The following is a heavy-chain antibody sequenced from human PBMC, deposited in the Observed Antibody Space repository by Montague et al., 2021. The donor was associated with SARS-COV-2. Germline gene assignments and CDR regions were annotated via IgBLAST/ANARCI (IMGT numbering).Heavy chain of an antibody. D-gene: IGHD2-15*01. CDR2: IYTSGTT. J-gene: IGHJ4*02. Sequence: TLSLTCTVSGGSISSGTYYWSWIRQPAGKGLEWIGRIYTSGTTNYNPSLKSRITISVDTSKNQFSLKLSSVTAADTAVYYCARGGGSGGQRANHFDYWGQGTPVTVSS. CDR1: GGSISSGTYY. CDR3: ARGGGSGGQRANHFDY. V-gene: IGHV4-61*02.